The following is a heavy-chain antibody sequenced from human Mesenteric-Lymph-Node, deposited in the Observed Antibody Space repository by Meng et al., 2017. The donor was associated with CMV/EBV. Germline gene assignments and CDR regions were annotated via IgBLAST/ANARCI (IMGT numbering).Heavy chain of an antibody. J-gene: IGHJ3*02. CDR1: GFTFSSYW. Sequence: GGSLRLSCAASGFTFSSYWMHWVRQAPGKGLVWVSRINSDGSSTSYADSVKGRFTISRDNFKNTLYLQMNSLRAEDTAVYYCARDSRCSSTSCDYGDALDIWGQGTMVTVSS. CDR3: ARDSRCSSTSCDYGDALDI. D-gene: IGHD2-2*01. CDR2: INSDGSST. V-gene: IGHV3-74*01.